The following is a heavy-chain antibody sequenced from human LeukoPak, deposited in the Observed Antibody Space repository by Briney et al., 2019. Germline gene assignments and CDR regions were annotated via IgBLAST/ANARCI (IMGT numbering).Heavy chain of an antibody. J-gene: IGHJ6*02. CDR1: GFTVSSNY. CDR2: IYSGGST. Sequence: GGSLRLSCAASGFTVSSNYMSWVRQAPGKGLEWVSVIYSGGSTYFADSVKGRFTISRDNSKNTLYLQMNSLRAEDTAVYYCARDIYYYGMDVWGQGTTVTVSS. CDR3: ARDIYYYGMDV. V-gene: IGHV3-66*01.